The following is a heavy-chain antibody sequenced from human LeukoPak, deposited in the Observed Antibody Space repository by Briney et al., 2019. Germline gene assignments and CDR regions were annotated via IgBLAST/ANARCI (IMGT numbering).Heavy chain of an antibody. D-gene: IGHD6-19*01. CDR1: GGSISSGGYY. CDR3: VNSSPGGGWLVSGNFDY. CDR2: IYYSGST. V-gene: IGHV4-39*01. Sequence: PSETLSLTCTVSGGSISSGGYYWSWIRQPPGKGLEWIGSIYYSGSTYYNPSLKSRVTISVDTSKNQFSLKLSSVTAADTAVYYCVNSSPGGGWLVSGNFDYWGQGTLVTVSS. J-gene: IGHJ4*02.